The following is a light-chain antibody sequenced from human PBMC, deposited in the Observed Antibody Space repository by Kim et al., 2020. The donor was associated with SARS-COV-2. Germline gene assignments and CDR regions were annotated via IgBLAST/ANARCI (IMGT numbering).Light chain of an antibody. Sequence: GHAVTIHCTGRSSDIGAYDYVSWCQHHPGKAPKLVTFEVTKRPSGVPDRVSGSKSGNTASLTVSGLQAEDEGDYYCSSYTDTENLLFGGGTQLTVL. J-gene: IGLJ2*01. CDR2: EVT. V-gene: IGLV2-8*01. CDR3: SSYTDTENLL. CDR1: SSDIGAYDY.